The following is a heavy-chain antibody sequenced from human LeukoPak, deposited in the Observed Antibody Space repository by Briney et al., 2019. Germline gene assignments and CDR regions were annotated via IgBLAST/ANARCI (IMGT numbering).Heavy chain of an antibody. Sequence: SETLSLTCTVSGGSISSYYWSWIRQPPGKGLEWIGYIYYSGSTNYNPSLTSRVTISVDTSKNQFSLKLSSVTAADTAVYYCARDSYGDQDYYYYGMDVWGQGTTVTVSS. CDR3: ARDSYGDQDYYYYGMDV. J-gene: IGHJ6*02. D-gene: IGHD4-17*01. CDR2: IYYSGST. CDR1: GGSISSYY. V-gene: IGHV4-59*01.